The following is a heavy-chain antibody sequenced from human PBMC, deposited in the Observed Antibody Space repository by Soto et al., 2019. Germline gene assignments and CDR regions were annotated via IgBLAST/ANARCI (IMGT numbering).Heavy chain of an antibody. D-gene: IGHD3-9*01. V-gene: IGHV1-69*02. Sequence: QVQLVQSGAEVKKPGSSVKVSCRASGCTLSSHIISWVRQAPGQGLEWMGWIIPILEITTYAQKFQGRLTISADISTNTAYMELSSLRSEATAVYYCARQPRNYDMLTHKSDVWGKGSTVTVS. CDR1: GCTLSSHI. CDR3: ARQPRNYDMLTHKSDV. CDR2: IIPILEIT. J-gene: IGHJ6*03.